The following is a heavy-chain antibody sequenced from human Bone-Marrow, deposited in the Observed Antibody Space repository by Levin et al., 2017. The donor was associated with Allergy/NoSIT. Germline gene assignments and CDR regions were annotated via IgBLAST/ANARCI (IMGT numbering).Heavy chain of an antibody. D-gene: IGHD3-22*01. CDR1: GFTFSHYG. J-gene: IGHJ4*02. V-gene: IGHV3-33*01. CDR2: LWYDGSNE. CDR3: ARGAYDNSGYSFYFDD. Sequence: LSLTCAASGFTFSHYGMHWVRQAPGKGLEWVAVLWYDGSNEKYADSVKGRFSISRDNSKNTLYLQLNSLRAEDTAVYYCARGAYDNSGYSFYFDDWGQGTLVTVSS.